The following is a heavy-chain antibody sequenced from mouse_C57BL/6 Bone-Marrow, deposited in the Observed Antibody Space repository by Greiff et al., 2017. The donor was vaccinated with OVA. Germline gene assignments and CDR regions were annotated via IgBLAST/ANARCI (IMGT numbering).Heavy chain of an antibody. J-gene: IGHJ2*01. CDR1: GFTFSSYA. D-gene: IGHD2-5*01. CDR3: AREDYSNNYFDY. CDR2: ISDGGSYT. Sequence: EVHLVESGGGLVKPGGSLKLSCAASGFTFSSYALSWVRQTPEKRLEWVATISDGGSYTYYPDNVKGRFTISRDNAKNNLYLQMSHLKSEDTAMYYCAREDYSNNYFDYWGQGTTLTVSS. V-gene: IGHV5-4*01.